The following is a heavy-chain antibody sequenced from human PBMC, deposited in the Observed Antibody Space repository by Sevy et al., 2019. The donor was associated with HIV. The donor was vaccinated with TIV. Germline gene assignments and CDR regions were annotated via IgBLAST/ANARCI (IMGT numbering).Heavy chain of an antibody. CDR1: GGSISSYY. D-gene: IGHD6-13*01. Sequence: SETLSLTCTVSGGSISSYYWSWIRQPPGKGLGWIGYIYYSGSTNYNPSLKSRVTISVDTSKNQFSLKLSSVTAADTAVYYCARRLDSSSWSGNYYYYGMDVWGQGTTVTVSS. J-gene: IGHJ6*02. V-gene: IGHV4-59*01. CDR3: ARRLDSSSWSGNYYYYGMDV. CDR2: IYYSGST.